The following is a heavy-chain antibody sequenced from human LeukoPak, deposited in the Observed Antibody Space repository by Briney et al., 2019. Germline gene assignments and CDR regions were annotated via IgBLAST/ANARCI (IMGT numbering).Heavy chain of an antibody. J-gene: IGHJ4*02. CDR1: EFTFRSYS. CDR3: ARDNYDSSGYVDY. CDR2: ISGSSSDI. Sequence: GGSLRLSCAGSEFTFRSYSMNWVRQAPGKGLEWVSSISGSSSDIYYADSVKGRFTISRDNSKNTLYLQMNSLRAEDTAVYYCARDNYDSSGYVDYWGQGTLVTVSS. D-gene: IGHD3-22*01. V-gene: IGHV3-21*01.